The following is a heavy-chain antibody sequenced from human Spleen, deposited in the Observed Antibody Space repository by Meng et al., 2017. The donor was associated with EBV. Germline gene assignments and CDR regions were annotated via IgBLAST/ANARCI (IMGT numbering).Heavy chain of an antibody. D-gene: IGHD5-12*01. J-gene: IGHJ4*02. Sequence: QLPLVPSGVGAKDPGAPVTLSCKPSGSSVTDYFIHWGRQAPGQGLGWIGRINPHSGDTNYARKFQGRVTMTRDTSISTAYRDLTWLTSDDTAAYYCARAVSGGYDVNFDYWGQGSLVTVSS. CDR3: ARAVSGGYDVNFDY. CDR1: GSSVTDYF. V-gene: IGHV1-2*06. CDR2: INPHSGDT.